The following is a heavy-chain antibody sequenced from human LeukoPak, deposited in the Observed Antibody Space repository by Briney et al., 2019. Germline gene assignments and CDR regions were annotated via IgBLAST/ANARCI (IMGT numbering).Heavy chain of an antibody. D-gene: IGHD2-2*01. CDR2: ISAYNGNT. Sequence: ASVKVSCKASGYTFTSYGISWVRQAPGQGLEWMGWISAYNGNTNYAQKLKGRVTMTTDTSTSTAYMELRSLRSDDTAVYYCARGPSFLLYCSSTSCAIYYYYMDVWGKGTTVTVSS. CDR3: ARGPSFLLYCSSTSCAIYYYYMDV. CDR1: GYTFTSYG. V-gene: IGHV1-18*01. J-gene: IGHJ6*03.